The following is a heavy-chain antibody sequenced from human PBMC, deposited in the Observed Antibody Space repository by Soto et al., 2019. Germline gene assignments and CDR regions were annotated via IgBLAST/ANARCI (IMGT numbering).Heavy chain of an antibody. D-gene: IGHD4-17*01. V-gene: IGHV4-59*08. CDR2: IYYSGST. CDR3: ARTYGDYVGWYFAL. J-gene: IGHJ2*01. Sequence: QVQLQESGPGLVKPSETLSLTCTVSGGSISSYYWSWIRQPPGKGLEWIGYIYYSGSTNYNPSVKSRVTISVDTSKSRFSLKLSSVTATDTAVYYCARTYGDYVGWYFALWGRGTMVTVSS. CDR1: GGSISSYY.